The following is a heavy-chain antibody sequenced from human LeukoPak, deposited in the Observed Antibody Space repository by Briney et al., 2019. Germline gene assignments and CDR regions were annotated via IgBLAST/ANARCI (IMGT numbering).Heavy chain of an antibody. CDR1: GFTFSSSA. Sequence: GGSLRLSCAASGFTFSSSAMSWVRQAPGRGLYWVSAISGSGTGTYYADSVKGGFTISRDNSKNTLYLQMNSLRAEDTAVYYCAEEGGTGTRFDYWGQGTLVTVSS. J-gene: IGHJ4*02. D-gene: IGHD1-7*01. CDR2: ISGSGTGT. CDR3: AEEGGTGTRFDY. V-gene: IGHV3-23*01.